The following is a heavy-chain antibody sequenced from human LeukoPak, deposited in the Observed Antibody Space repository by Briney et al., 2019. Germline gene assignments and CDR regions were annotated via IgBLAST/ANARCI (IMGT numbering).Heavy chain of an antibody. CDR3: AGVVPAGPFDY. J-gene: IGHJ4*02. CDR2: ISYDGSNK. Sequence: GGSLRLSCAASGFTFSSYGVHWVRQAPGKGLEWVAVISYDGSNKYYADSVKGRFTISRDNSKNTLYLQMNSLRAEDTAVYYCAGVVPAGPFDYWGQGTLVTVSS. CDR1: GFTFSSYG. D-gene: IGHD2-2*01. V-gene: IGHV3-30*03.